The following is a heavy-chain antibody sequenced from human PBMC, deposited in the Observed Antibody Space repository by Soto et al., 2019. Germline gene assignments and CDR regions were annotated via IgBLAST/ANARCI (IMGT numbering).Heavy chain of an antibody. V-gene: IGHV1-69*12. CDR3: ATFEKQQLNYFDS. CDR1: GGTSNTYP. CDR2: IIPIFGTS. D-gene: IGHD6-13*01. Sequence: QVQLVQSGPEVKKPGSTVKVSCKASGGTSNTYPIGWVRQAPGQGLEWMGGIIPIFGTSNYAQKFQGRVTITADVSTSTGYMELSSLRSDDTAVYYCATFEKQQLNYFDSWGQGTLVTVSS. J-gene: IGHJ4*02.